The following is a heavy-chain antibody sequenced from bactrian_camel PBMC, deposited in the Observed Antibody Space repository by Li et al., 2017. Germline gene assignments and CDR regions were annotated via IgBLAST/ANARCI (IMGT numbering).Heavy chain of an antibody. J-gene: IGHJ4*01. D-gene: IGHD6*01. V-gene: IGHV3S55*01. Sequence: HVQLVESGGGSVQAGGSLRLTCTGTGFTFDDADVGWFRQAPGPECELVSVVVSDGNIVYGESAKGRFTISRDNAKNTVYLQMNSLKSEDTALYYCATGDSGVWYWGLYEYNYWGQGTQVTVS. CDR2: VVSDGNI. CDR1: GFTFDDAD. CDR3: ATGDSGVWYWGLYEYNY.